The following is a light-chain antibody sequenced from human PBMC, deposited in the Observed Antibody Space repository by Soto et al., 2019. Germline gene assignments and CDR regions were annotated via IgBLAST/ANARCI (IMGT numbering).Light chain of an antibody. CDR1: QDITNW. CDR3: LQYDRYPFT. Sequence: DIQMTQSPSTLSASIGDRVTITCRASQDITNWLARHQQKPGKAPKVLIYRAATLQRGVPSRFSGSGSGTDFNLTITSLQPDDFSTYYCLQYDRYPFTFGPGTTVDVK. CDR2: RAA. J-gene: IGKJ3*01. V-gene: IGKV1-5*03.